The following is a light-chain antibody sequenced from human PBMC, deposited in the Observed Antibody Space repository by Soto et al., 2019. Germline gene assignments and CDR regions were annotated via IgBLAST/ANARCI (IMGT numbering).Light chain of an antibody. CDR2: DAS. CDR3: QHHSNGPPIT. Sequence: EIVMTQSPATLSVSPGERATLSCRASQSAISNLAWYQQKPGQTPRLLIYDASTRATDIPARFSGSGSGTDFTLTISSLEPEDFAVYYCQHHSNGPPITFGQGTRLEIK. V-gene: IGKV3-15*01. J-gene: IGKJ5*01. CDR1: QSAISN.